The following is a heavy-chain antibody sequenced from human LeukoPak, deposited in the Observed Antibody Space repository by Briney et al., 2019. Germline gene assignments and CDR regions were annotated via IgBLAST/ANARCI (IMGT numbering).Heavy chain of an antibody. CDR1: GFIVSSNY. J-gene: IGHJ4*02. CDR2: ISGSGGST. Sequence: GGSLRLSCAASGFIVSSNYMTWVRQAPGKGLEWVSVISGSGGSTYYADSVKGRFTISRDNSKNTLYLQMNSLRAEDTAVYYCAKQATTGYFDYWGQGTLVTVSS. CDR3: AKQATTGYFDY. D-gene: IGHD5-12*01. V-gene: IGHV3-23*01.